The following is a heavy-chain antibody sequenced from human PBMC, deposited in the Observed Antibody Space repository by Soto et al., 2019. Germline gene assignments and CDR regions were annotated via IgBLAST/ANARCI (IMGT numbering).Heavy chain of an antibody. CDR3: ASQASDPYCTNGVCSYGMDV. D-gene: IGHD2-8*01. V-gene: IGHV4-39*01. J-gene: IGHJ6*02. CDR1: GGSISSSSYY. CDR2: IYYSGST. Sequence: SETLSLTCTVSGGSISSSSYYWGWIRQPPGKGLEWIGSIYYSGSTYYNPSPKSRVTISVDTSKNQFSLKLSSVTAADTAVYYCASQASDPYCTNGVCSYGMDVWGQGTTVTVSS.